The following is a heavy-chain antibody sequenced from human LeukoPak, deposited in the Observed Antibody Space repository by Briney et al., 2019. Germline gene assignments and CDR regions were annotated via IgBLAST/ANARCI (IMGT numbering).Heavy chain of an antibody. D-gene: IGHD3-22*01. CDR1: GFTFSSYG. V-gene: IGHV3-33*01. CDR2: ILSDGSKE. J-gene: IGHJ4*02. Sequence: PGGSLRLSCAASGFTFSSYGMHWVRQAPGKGLEWVAVILSDGSKEFYTDSVKGRFTISRDNSKNTLYLQMNSLRAEDTAVYYCARASYDSSGSPFDYWGQGTLVTVSS. CDR3: ARASYDSSGSPFDY.